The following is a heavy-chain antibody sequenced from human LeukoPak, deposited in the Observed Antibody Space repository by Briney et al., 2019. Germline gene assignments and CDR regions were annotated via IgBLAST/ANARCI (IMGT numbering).Heavy chain of an antibody. V-gene: IGHV4-59*01. D-gene: IGHD3-10*01. J-gene: IGHJ6*04. CDR1: GGSISSYY. Sequence: SETLSLTCTVSGGSISSYYWSWLRQPPGKGLEWIGYIYYSGSTNYNPSLKSRVTISVDTSKNQFSLKLSSVTAADTAVYYCARDWATGSGPKYYYGMDVWGKGTTVTVSS. CDR2: IYYSGST. CDR3: ARDWATGSGPKYYYGMDV.